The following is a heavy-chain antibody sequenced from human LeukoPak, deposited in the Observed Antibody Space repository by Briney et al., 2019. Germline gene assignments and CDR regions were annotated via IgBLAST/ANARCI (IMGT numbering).Heavy chain of an antibody. CDR3: ARRYSSGWVDV. D-gene: IGHD6-19*01. CDR1: GGSINSSSYY. J-gene: IGHJ6*04. CDR2: IYYSGST. V-gene: IGHV4-39*01. Sequence: SETLSLTCTVSGGSINSSSYYWGWIRQPPGKGLEWIGSIYYSGSTYYNPSLKSRVTISVDTSKNQFSLKLSSVTAADTAVYYCARRYSSGWVDVWGKGTTVTISS.